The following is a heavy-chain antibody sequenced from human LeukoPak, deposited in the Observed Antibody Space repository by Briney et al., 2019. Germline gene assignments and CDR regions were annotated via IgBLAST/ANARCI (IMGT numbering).Heavy chain of an antibody. CDR3: ASGYYYASGIDY. Sequence: SETLSLTCTVSGGSISSSYCSWIRQPPGKGLEWIGYIYYSGSTNYNPSLKSRVTISVDTSKNQFSLKLNSVTAADTAVYYCASGYYYASGIDYWGQGTLVTVSS. J-gene: IGHJ4*02. D-gene: IGHD3-10*01. CDR2: IYYSGST. CDR1: GGSISSSY. V-gene: IGHV4-59*08.